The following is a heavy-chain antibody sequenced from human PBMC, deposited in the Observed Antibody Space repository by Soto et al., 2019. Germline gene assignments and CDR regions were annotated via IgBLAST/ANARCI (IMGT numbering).Heavy chain of an antibody. V-gene: IGHV4-34*01. CDR1: GGSFSGYY. CDR3: ARASCSGGSCYYYYMDV. D-gene: IGHD2-15*01. J-gene: IGHJ6*03. Sequence: SETLSLTCAVYGGSFSGYYWSWIRQPPGKGLEWIGEINHSGSTNYNPSLKSRVTISVDTSKNQFSLKLSSVTAADTAVYYCARASCSGGSCYYYYMDVWGKGTTVTVSS. CDR2: INHSGST.